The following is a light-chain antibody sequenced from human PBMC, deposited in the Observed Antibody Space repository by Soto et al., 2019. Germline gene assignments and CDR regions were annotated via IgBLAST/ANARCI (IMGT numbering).Light chain of an antibody. CDR1: SSNIGSNT. Sequence: QSVLTQPPSASGTPGQRVTISCSGSSSNIGSNTVNWYQQLPGTAPKHLIFSNNQRPSGVPDRFSGSKPGTSASLAISGLQPEDEADYYCAAWDDSLSWVFGGGTQLTVL. V-gene: IGLV1-44*01. CDR2: SNN. J-gene: IGLJ3*02. CDR3: AAWDDSLSWV.